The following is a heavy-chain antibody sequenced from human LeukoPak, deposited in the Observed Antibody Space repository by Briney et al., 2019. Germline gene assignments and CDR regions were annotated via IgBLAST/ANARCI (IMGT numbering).Heavy chain of an antibody. V-gene: IGHV3-21*01. D-gene: IGHD3-10*01. Sequence: GGSLRLSCVASGFTITSYNMNWVRQAPGKGLEWVSSITSGSDYIYYADSVKGRFTISRDNAKNSLYLQMNSLRAEDTAVYYCARENPHGSESTHWGQGTLVTVSS. J-gene: IGHJ4*02. CDR2: ITSGSDYI. CDR3: ARENPHGSESTH. CDR1: GFTITSYN.